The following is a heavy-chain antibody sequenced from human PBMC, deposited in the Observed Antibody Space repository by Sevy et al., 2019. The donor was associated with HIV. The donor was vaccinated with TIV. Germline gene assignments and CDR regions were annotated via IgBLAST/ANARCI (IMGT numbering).Heavy chain of an antibody. D-gene: IGHD3-9*01. CDR2: IYYSGTT. CDR1: ADSISSSY. J-gene: IGHJ4*02. Sequence: SETLSLTCSVSADSISSSYWSWIRQSPGKGLEWIGYIYYSGTTNYNPSLQNRVTMSIDTSKKQFSLKLNSVTAADTAVYYCARQTGTLFDHWGQGTLVTVSS. CDR3: ARQTGTLFDH. V-gene: IGHV4-59*01.